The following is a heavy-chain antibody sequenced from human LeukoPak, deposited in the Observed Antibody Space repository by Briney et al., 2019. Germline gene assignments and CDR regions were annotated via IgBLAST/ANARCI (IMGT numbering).Heavy chain of an antibody. J-gene: IGHJ6*03. CDR1: GYTFTGYY. V-gene: IGHV1-2*02. D-gene: IGHD2-2*01. CDR3: ARYCSSTTLPYYYYYYMDV. CDR2: INPNSGGT. Sequence: ASVKVSCKASGYTFTGYYMHWVRQAPGQGLEWMGWINPNSGGTNYAQKFQGRVTMTRDTSISTAYMELSRLRSDDTAVYYCARYCSSTTLPYYYYYYMDVWGQGTMVTVSS.